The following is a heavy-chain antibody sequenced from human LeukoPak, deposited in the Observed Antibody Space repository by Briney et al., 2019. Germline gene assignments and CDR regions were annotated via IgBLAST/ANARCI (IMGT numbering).Heavy chain of an antibody. Sequence: SGGSLRLSCAASGFTFSSYSMNWVRQAPGKGLEWVSYISSSSTICYADSVKGRFTISRDNAKNSLYLQMNSLRDEDTAVYYCARDNGGWELGFDYWGQGTLVTVSS. CDR3: ARDNGGWELGFDY. CDR2: ISSSSTI. CDR1: GFTFSSYS. J-gene: IGHJ4*02. D-gene: IGHD1-26*01. V-gene: IGHV3-48*02.